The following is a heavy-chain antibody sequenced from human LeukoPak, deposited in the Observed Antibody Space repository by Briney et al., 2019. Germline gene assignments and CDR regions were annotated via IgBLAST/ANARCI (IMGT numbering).Heavy chain of an antibody. CDR3: ARPETQYSSGLDGFDI. CDR1: GFTFSSYA. J-gene: IGHJ3*02. Sequence: GGSLRLSCAASGFTFSSYAMSWVRQAPGEGLEWVSGISAGGDTTYTADSVRGRFTISRDNAKNTLYLQMNSLRTEDTAVYYCARPETQYSSGLDGFDIWGQGTMVTVSS. V-gene: IGHV3-23*01. D-gene: IGHD6-19*01. CDR2: ISAGGDTT.